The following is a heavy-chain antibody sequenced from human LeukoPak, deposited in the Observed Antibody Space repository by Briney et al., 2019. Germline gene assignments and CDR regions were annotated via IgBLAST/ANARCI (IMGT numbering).Heavy chain of an antibody. CDR2: ISAYNGNT. D-gene: IGHD6-6*01. CDR3: ARDPLGPLAARPYYFDY. V-gene: IGHV1-18*01. J-gene: IGHJ4*02. CDR1: GYTFTSYG. Sequence: ASVKVSCKASGYTFTSYGISWARQAPGQGLEWMGWISAYNGNTNYAQKLQGRVTMTTDTSTSTAYMELRSLRSDDTAVYYCARDPLGPLAARPYYFDYWGQGTLVTVSS.